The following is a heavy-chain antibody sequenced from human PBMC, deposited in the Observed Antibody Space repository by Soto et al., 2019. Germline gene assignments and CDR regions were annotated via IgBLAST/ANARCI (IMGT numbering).Heavy chain of an antibody. CDR2: ISSSSSYI. CDR1: GFTFSSYS. CDR3: ARGQSYAPADAFDI. V-gene: IGHV3-21*01. Sequence: GGSLRLSCAASGFTFSSYSMNWARQAPGKGLEWVSSISSSSSYIYYADSVKGRFTISRDNAKNSLYLQMNSLRAEDTAVYYCARGQSYAPADAFDIWGQGTMVT. J-gene: IGHJ3*02. D-gene: IGHD3-16*01.